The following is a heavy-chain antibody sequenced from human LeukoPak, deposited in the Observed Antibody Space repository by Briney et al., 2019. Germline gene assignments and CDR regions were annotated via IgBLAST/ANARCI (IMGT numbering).Heavy chain of an antibody. V-gene: IGHV3-48*01. CDR2: ISSSSSTI. D-gene: IGHD3-10*01. J-gene: IGHJ4*02. Sequence: TGGSLRLSCAASGFTFSSYSMNWVRQAPGKGLEWVSYISSSSSTIYYADSVKGRFTISRDNAKNSLYLQMNSLRAEDTAVYSCARVNDYDSGSLYRPIDYWGQGTLVTVSS. CDR1: GFTFSSYS. CDR3: ARVNDYDSGSLYRPIDY.